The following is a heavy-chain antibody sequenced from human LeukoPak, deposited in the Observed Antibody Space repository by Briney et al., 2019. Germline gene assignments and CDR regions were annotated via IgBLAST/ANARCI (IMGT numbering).Heavy chain of an antibody. CDR3: ASLVGATTNDAFDS. J-gene: IGHJ3*02. V-gene: IGHV4-61*02. CDR2: IYTSGST. CDR1: GRSISSGSDY. D-gene: IGHD1-26*01. Sequence: SETLSLTCTVSGRSISSGSDYWSWIRQPAGKVLEWIGRIYTSGSTNYNSSLKSRVTISVDTSKNQFSLKLSPVTAADTAVYYCASLVGATTNDAFDSRGQGTMVTVSS.